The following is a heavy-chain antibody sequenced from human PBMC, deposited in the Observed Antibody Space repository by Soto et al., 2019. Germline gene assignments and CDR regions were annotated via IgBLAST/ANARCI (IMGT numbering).Heavy chain of an antibody. CDR2: IYYSGST. J-gene: IGHJ4*02. Sequence: QLLESGPGLVKPSETLSLTCTVSGGSISSSSYYWGWIRQPPGKGLAWIGSIYYSGSTYYNPSLKSRVTISVDTSKNQFYLKLSSVTAADTAVDYCARDYDLWSGYYGGSGAFDYWGQGTLVTVAS. CDR1: GGSISSSSYY. CDR3: ARDYDLWSGYYGGSGAFDY. D-gene: IGHD3-3*01. V-gene: IGHV4-39*02.